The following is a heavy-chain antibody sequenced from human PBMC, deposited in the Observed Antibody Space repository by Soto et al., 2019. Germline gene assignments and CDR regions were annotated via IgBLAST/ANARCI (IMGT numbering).Heavy chain of an antibody. CDR1: GGSIISYY. J-gene: IGHJ5*02. Sequence: SETLSLTCTVSGGSIISYYWSWIRQPPGKGLEWIGYISESGSTNYNASLKSRVSIAVDTSKNQFSLKLSSLTAADTAVYYCARHLGGTTADHWGQGILATVS. CDR3: ARHLGGTTADH. CDR2: ISESGST. V-gene: IGHV4-59*08. D-gene: IGHD1-1*01.